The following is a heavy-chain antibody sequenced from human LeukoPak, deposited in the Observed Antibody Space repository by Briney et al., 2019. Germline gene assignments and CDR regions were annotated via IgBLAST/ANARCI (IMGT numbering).Heavy chain of an antibody. D-gene: IGHD6-19*01. CDR1: GGSISSYY. Sequence: SETLSLTCTVSGGSISSYYWSWIRQPPGKGLEWIGYIYHNENTRSTNFNPSLKSRVTISIDSSKNQFSLKLSSVTAADSAVYYCASSPLISSGWLGFDYWGQGTRVTVSS. CDR3: ASSPLISSGWLGFDY. V-gene: IGHV4-59*01. J-gene: IGHJ4*02. CDR2: IYHNENTRST.